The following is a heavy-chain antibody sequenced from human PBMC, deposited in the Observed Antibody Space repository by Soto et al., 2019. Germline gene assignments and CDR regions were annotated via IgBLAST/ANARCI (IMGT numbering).Heavy chain of an antibody. Sequence: SQTLSLTCAISGDSVSSNTASWNWIRQSPSRGLEWPGRSYFRSKWYNDYAVSVKSRIIINPDTSNNQLSLQLNSVTPEDTAVYFCAKGDNLGPKTGYAFDPWGQGIMVTVSS. CDR2: SYFRSKWYN. V-gene: IGHV6-1*01. D-gene: IGHD5-12*01. J-gene: IGHJ5*02. CDR3: AKGDNLGPKTGYAFDP. CDR1: GDSVSSNTAS.